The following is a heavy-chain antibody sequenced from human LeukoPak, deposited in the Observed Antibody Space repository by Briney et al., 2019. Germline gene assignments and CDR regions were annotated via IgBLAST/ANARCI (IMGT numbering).Heavy chain of an antibody. V-gene: IGHV3-21*01. D-gene: IGHD6-19*01. CDR2: ISSSSSYI. J-gene: IGHJ4*02. CDR1: GFTFSSYS. CDR3: ARDGAASGWYVPVVDY. Sequence: GGSLRLSCAASGFTFSSYSMNWVRQAPGKGLEWVSSISSSSSYIYYADSVKGRLTISRDNAKNSLYLQMNSLRAEDTAVYYCARDGAASGWYVPVVDYWGQGTLVTVSS.